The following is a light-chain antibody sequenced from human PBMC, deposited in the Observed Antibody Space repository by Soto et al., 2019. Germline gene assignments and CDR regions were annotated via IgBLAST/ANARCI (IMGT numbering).Light chain of an antibody. Sequence: EIVLTQSPGTLSLSPGERATLSCRASQSVSSSYLAWYQQKPGQAPRLLIYDASNRASGIPARFSGSGSGTDFTLTISSLEPEDFAVYHCQQRDSWPLTFGGGTKVDIK. J-gene: IGKJ4*01. V-gene: IGKV3D-20*02. CDR2: DAS. CDR1: QSVSSSY. CDR3: QQRDSWPLT.